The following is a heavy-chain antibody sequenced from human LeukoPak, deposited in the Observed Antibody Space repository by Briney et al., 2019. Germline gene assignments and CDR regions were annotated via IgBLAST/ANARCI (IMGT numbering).Heavy chain of an antibody. D-gene: IGHD3-10*01. V-gene: IGHV4-59*01. CDR1: GGSISSYY. CDR2: IYYSGST. CDR3: ARGRARYGSGSMMDV. J-gene: IGHJ6*04. Sequence: SETLSLTCTVSGGSISSYYWSWIRQPPGKGLEWIGYIYYSGSTNYNPSLMSRVTISVDTSKNQFSLKLSSVTAADTAVYYCARGRARYGSGSMMDVWGKGTTVTVSS.